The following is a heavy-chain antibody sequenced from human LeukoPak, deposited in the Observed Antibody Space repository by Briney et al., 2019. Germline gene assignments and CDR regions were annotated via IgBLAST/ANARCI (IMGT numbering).Heavy chain of an antibody. CDR1: GFTFSSYE. CDR3: TRTNDFDV. Sequence: GGALRLSCAASGFTFSSYEMTWVRQAPGRGLEWVTNIKQDGSEKYYVDSVKGRFTITRDKAKNALYLQMNSLRAEDTAVYYCTRTNDFDVWGQGTMVTVSS. CDR2: IKQDGSEK. V-gene: IGHV3-7*02. J-gene: IGHJ3*01.